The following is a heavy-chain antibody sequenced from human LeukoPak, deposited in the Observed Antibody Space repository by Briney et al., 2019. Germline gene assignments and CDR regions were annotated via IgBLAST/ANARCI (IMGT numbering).Heavy chain of an antibody. CDR3: ASAYSERRVYYFDY. J-gene: IGHJ4*02. CDR1: GYTFTGYY. CDR2: INPNSGGT. Sequence: GASVKVSCKASGYTFTGYYMHWVRQAPGQGLEWMGWINPNSGGTNYAQKFQGRVTMTRDTSISTAYMELSRLRSDDTAVYYCASAYSERRVYYFDYWGQGTLVTVSS. D-gene: IGHD2-15*01. V-gene: IGHV1-2*02.